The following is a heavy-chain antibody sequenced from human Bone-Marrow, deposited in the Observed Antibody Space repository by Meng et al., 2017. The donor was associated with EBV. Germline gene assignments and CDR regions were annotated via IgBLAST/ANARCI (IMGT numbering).Heavy chain of an antibody. D-gene: IGHD5-18*01. J-gene: IGHJ4*02. V-gene: IGHV4-61*01. Sequence: QLQGSGLGLVTPSETLSLTFAVSGGSVSSCSYYWSWIRQPPGKGLEWIGYIYYSGSTNYNPSLKSRVTISVDTSKNQFSLKLSSVTAADTAVYYCARDNVDTAMVPHWGQGTLVTVSS. CDR3: ARDNVDTAMVPH. CDR2: IYYSGST. CDR1: GGSVSSCSYY.